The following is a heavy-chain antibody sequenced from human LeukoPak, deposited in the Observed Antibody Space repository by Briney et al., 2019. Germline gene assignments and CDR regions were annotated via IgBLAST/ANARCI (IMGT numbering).Heavy chain of an antibody. CDR3: AREYSSSSGRAFDI. D-gene: IGHD6-6*01. V-gene: IGHV3-48*01. Sequence: PGGSLRLSCVVSGFTFSSYTMNWVRQAPGKGLEWVSYISSSTSTIYYADPVKGRFTISRDNAKNSLYLQMNNLRAEDTAVYHCAREYSSSSGRAFDIWGQGTMVTVSS. CDR2: ISSSTSTI. CDR1: GFTFSSYT. J-gene: IGHJ3*02.